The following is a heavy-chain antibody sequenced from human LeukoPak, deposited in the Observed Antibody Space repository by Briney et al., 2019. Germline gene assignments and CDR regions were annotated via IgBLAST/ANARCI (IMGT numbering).Heavy chain of an antibody. CDR3: ARDGEYGTGSYYRGCFDY. V-gene: IGHV1-2*02. D-gene: IGHD3-10*01. CDR1: GYSFTAFY. J-gene: IGHJ4*02. CDR2: IHPRSGET. Sequence: ASVKVSCKASGYSFTAFYIHWVRQAPGQGLEWMGWIHPRSGETNYAYKFRGRVTMTRDTSISTTYMDLGSLGSDDTAVYYCARDGEYGTGSYYRGCFDYLGQGTLVTVSS.